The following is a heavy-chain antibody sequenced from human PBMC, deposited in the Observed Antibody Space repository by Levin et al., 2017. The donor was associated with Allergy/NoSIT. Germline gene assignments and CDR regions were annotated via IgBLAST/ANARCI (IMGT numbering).Heavy chain of an antibody. Sequence: SETLSLTCTVSGDSISRGDFHWTWIRQTPGKGLEWIGYIYESGSTYYNPSLRSRVGMSLDTSKNQFSLKLFSVTAADTAIYYCAREAESVDYYGLDVWGQGTMVTVSS. CDR2: IYESGST. CDR1: GDSISRGDFH. CDR3: AREAESVDYYGLDV. V-gene: IGHV4-30-4*01. J-gene: IGHJ6*02. D-gene: IGHD4-23*01.